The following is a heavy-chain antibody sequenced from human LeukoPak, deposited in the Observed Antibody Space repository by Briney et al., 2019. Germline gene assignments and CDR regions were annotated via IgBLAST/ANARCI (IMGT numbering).Heavy chain of an antibody. Sequence: GGSLRLSCAASGFTFSSYAMHWVRQAPGKGLEGVAVISYDGSNKYYADSVKGRFTISRDNSKNTLYLQMNSLRAEDTAVYYCARGMVRGDLDYWGQGTLVTVSS. J-gene: IGHJ4*02. V-gene: IGHV3-30*04. CDR3: ARGMVRGDLDY. CDR1: GFTFSSYA. CDR2: ISYDGSNK. D-gene: IGHD3-10*01.